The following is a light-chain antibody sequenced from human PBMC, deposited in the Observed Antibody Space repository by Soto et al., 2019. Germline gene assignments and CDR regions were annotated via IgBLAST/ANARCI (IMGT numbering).Light chain of an antibody. CDR3: LQDYGDPWT. J-gene: IGKJ1*01. V-gene: IGKV1-39*01. Sequence: DIQMTRSPSSLSASVGDRVTITCRASQNIIFYLNWYQQKPGEAPKLLIYAASNLYTGVPSRFSGSRSGTEFTLTISSLQTEDFASYYCLQDYGDPWTFGQGTKVDIK. CDR1: QNIIFY. CDR2: AAS.